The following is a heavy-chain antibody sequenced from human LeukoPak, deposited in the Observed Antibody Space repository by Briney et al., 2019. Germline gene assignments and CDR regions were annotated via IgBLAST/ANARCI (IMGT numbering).Heavy chain of an antibody. J-gene: IGHJ4*02. CDR1: GGTFSSYT. CDR2: IIPILGIA. CDR3: ARDMPWGRGQPVYFDY. V-gene: IGHV1-69*04. D-gene: IGHD2-2*01. Sequence: SVKASCKASGGTFSSYTISWVRQAPGQGLEWMGRIIPILGIANYAQKFQGRVTITADKSTSTAYMELSSLRSEDTAVYYCARDMPWGRGQPVYFDYWGQGTLVTVSS.